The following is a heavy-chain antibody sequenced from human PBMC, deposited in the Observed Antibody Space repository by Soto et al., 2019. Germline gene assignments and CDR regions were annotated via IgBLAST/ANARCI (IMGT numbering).Heavy chain of an antibody. CDR3: ARELGSCSSTSCYNGYSGMDV. D-gene: IGHD2-2*02. J-gene: IGHJ6*02. V-gene: IGHV3-23*01. CDR2: ISGSGGST. CDR1: GFTFSNYV. Sequence: GGSLRLSCAASGFTFSNYVMSWVRQAPGKGLEWVSAISGSGGSTYYADSVKGRFTISRDNSRNTLYLQMSSLRAEETAVYYCARELGSCSSTSCYNGYSGMDVWGPGTTV.